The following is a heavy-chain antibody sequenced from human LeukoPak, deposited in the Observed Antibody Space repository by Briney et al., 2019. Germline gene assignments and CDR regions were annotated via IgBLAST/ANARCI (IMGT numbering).Heavy chain of an antibody. D-gene: IGHD1-26*01. V-gene: IGHV3-73*01. Sequence: PGGSPRLSCAASGFTFSDSSIHWVRQAPGKGLEWIGLMEKELNGYATAYAASVRGRFTISRDDSQNTAYLQMDSLKTEDTALYYCTRDSGTYNWLDPWGQGTLVTVSS. CDR3: TRDSGTYNWLDP. CDR2: MEKELNGYAT. J-gene: IGHJ5*02. CDR1: GFTFSDSS.